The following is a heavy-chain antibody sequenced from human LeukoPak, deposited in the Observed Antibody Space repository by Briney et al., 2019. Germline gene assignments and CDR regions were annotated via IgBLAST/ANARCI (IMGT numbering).Heavy chain of an antibody. CDR3: TRSRTCPSDY. J-gene: IGHJ4*02. D-gene: IGHD2-2*01. Sequence: GESRQISCKGSGYSFTSYWISWVRQMPGKGLEWMGRIDPSDSYTNYSPSFQGHVTISADKSISIVYLQWSSLKASDTAMYYCTRSRTCPSDYWGQGTMVTDSS. CDR1: GYSFTSYW. CDR2: IDPSDSYT. V-gene: IGHV5-10-1*01.